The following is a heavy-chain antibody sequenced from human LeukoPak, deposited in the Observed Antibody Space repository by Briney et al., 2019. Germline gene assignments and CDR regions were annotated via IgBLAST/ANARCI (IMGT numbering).Heavy chain of an antibody. CDR2: FDPEDGET. Sequence: ASVKVSCKVSGYTLTELSMHWVRQAPGKGLEWMGGFDPEDGETIYAQKFQGRVTMTEDTSTDTAYMELSSLRSEDTAVYYCARVWGYSSSSFSDWFDPWGQGTLVTVSS. J-gene: IGHJ5*02. V-gene: IGHV1-24*01. CDR1: GYTLTELS. CDR3: ARVWGYSSSSFSDWFDP. D-gene: IGHD6-6*01.